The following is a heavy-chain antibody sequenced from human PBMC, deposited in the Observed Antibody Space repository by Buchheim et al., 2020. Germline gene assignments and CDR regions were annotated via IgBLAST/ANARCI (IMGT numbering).Heavy chain of an antibody. CDR3: ARALCSSTSCYYYYYGMDV. CDR2: INHSGST. D-gene: IGHD2-2*01. CDR1: GGSFSGYY. V-gene: IGHV4-34*01. J-gene: IGHJ6*02. Sequence: QVQLQQWGAGLLKPSETLSLTCAVYGGSFSGYYWSWIRQPPGKGLEWIGEINHSGSTNYNPSLKSRVTISVDTSKNQFSLKLSSVTAADTAVYYCARALCSSTSCYYYYYGMDVWGQGT.